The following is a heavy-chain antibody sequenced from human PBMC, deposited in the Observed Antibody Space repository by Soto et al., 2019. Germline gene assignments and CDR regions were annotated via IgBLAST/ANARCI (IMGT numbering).Heavy chain of an antibody. CDR3: ARVSKNLELEWLLGYYYGMDV. V-gene: IGHV3-30-3*01. Sequence: PGGSLRLSCAASGFTLRSYWMSWVRQAPGKGLEWVAVISYDGSNKYYADSVKGRFTISRDNSKNTLYLQMNSLRAEDTAVYYCARVSKNLELEWLLGYYYGMDVWGQGTTVTVSS. CDR2: ISYDGSNK. D-gene: IGHD3-3*01. J-gene: IGHJ6*02. CDR1: GFTLRSYW.